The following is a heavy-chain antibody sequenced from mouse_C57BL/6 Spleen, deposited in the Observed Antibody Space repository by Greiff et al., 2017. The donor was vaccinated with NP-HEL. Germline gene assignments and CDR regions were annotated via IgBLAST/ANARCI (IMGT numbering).Heavy chain of an antibody. V-gene: IGHV5-4*03. D-gene: IGHD1-1*01. J-gene: IGHJ2*01. CDR3: ARREIGSSSYFDY. Sequence: DVMLVESGGGLVKPGGSLKLSCAASGFTFSSYAMSWVRQTPEKRLEWVATISDGGSYTYYPDNVKGRFTISRDNAKNNLYLQMSHLKSEDTAMYYCARREIGSSSYFDYWGQGTTLTVSS. CDR2: ISDGGSYT. CDR1: GFTFSSYA.